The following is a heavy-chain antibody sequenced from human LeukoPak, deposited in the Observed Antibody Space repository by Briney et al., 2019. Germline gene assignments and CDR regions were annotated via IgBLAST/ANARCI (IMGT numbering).Heavy chain of an antibody. CDR1: GFTFRSYE. V-gene: IGHV3-48*03. J-gene: IGHJ4*02. Sequence: GGSLRLSCVASGFTFRSYEMNWLRQSPGKRLEWVSYISGSGTTMYYADSVKGRFTISRDNAKNSLYLQMNSLRAEDTAIYYCARSVQWLPYWGQGTLVTVSS. CDR2: ISGSGTTM. CDR3: ARSVQWLPY. D-gene: IGHD6-19*01.